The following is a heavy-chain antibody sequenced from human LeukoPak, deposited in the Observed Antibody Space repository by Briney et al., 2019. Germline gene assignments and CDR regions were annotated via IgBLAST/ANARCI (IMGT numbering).Heavy chain of an antibody. J-gene: IGHJ4*02. Sequence: QPGGSLRLSCAASGFTFSSYSMNWVRQAPGKGLEWVSYISSSGSTTYYADSVKGRFTISRDSARNSLYLQMNSLRAEDTAVYYCARSRYDVVYFDYWGQGTLVTVSS. D-gene: IGHD3-3*01. CDR3: ARSRYDVVYFDY. CDR1: GFTFSSYS. V-gene: IGHV3-48*01. CDR2: ISSSGSTT.